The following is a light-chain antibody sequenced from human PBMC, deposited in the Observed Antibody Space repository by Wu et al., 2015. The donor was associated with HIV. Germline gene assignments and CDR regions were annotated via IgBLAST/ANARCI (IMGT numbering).Light chain of an antibody. Sequence: EIVVTQSPATLSLSPGETATLSCRVSQSVGTYFAWVSTKTWSRLPVSSSMMHPPGPLASQPGSVGSGSGTDFTLTISSLEPEDFAVYYCQQRGYWGTFGGGTKVETK. J-gene: IGKJ4*01. CDR2: MHP. CDR3: QQRGYWGT. CDR1: QSVGTY. V-gene: IGKV3-11*01.